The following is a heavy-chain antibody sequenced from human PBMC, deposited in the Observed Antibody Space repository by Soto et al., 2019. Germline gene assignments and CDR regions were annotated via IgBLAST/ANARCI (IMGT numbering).Heavy chain of an antibody. D-gene: IGHD2-2*01. J-gene: IGHJ2*01. CDR1: GGTFSSYT. V-gene: IGHV1-69*02. CDR3: ARGLNCSSTSCYYWYFDL. Sequence: QVQLVQSGAEVKKPGSSVKVSCKASGGTFSSYTISWVRQAPGQGLEWMGRIIPILGIANYAQKFQGRVTITADKSTSTAYMELSSLRSEDTAVYYCARGLNCSSTSCYYWYFDLWGRGTLVTVSS. CDR2: IIPILGIA.